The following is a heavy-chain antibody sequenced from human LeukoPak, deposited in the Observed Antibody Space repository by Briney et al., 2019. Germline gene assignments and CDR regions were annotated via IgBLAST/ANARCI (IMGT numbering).Heavy chain of an antibody. J-gene: IGHJ4*02. Sequence: GGSLRLSCAASGFTFSSYAMHWVRQAPGKGLEWVAVISYDGSNKYYADSVKGRFTISRDNSKNTLYLQMNSLRAEDTAVYYCAKDGDGDYVVGDYWGQGTLVTVSS. V-gene: IGHV3-30*04. CDR1: GFTFSSYA. D-gene: IGHD4-17*01. CDR3: AKDGDGDYVVGDY. CDR2: ISYDGSNK.